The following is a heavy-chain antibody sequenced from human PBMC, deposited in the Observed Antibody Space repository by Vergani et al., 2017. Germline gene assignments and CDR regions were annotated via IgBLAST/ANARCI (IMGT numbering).Heavy chain of an antibody. D-gene: IGHD2-21*02. CDR2: IIPIFGTA. V-gene: IGHV1-69*13. CDR1: GGTFSSYA. J-gene: IGHJ6*02. CDR3: SGDPRGYGGDPEDYYYGMDV. Sequence: QVQLVQSGAEVKKPGSSVKVSCKASGGTFSSYAISWVRQAPGQGLEWMGRIIPIFGTANYAQKFQGRVTITADESTSTAYMELTSLRSQDTAVCYCSGDPRGYGGDPEDYYYGMDVWGQGTTVTVSS.